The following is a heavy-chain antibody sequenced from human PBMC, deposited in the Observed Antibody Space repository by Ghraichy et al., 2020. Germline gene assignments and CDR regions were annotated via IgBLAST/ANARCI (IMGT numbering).Heavy chain of an antibody. J-gene: IGHJ4*02. CDR2: IYTSGST. D-gene: IGHD4-17*01. CDR1: GGSISSYY. CDR3: ASHPLSLYDYEITFDY. V-gene: IGHV4-4*09. Sequence: SETLSLTCTVSGGSISSYYWSWIRQPPGKGLEWIGYIYTSGSTNYNPSLKSRVTISVDTSKNQFSLKLSSVTAADTAVYYCASHPLSLYDYEITFDYWGQGTLVTVSS.